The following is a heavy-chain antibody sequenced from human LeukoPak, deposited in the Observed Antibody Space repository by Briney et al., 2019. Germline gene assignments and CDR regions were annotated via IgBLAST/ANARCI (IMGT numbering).Heavy chain of an antibody. CDR1: GFTVSSNY. V-gene: IGHV3-53*01. Sequence: PGESLRLSCVASGFTVSSNYMSWVRQAPGKGLEWVSVIYSGGSTYYADSVKGRFTISRDNSKNTLYLQMNSLRAEDTAVYYCAKRVWGSYRYTDYWGQGTLVTVSS. J-gene: IGHJ4*02. CDR3: AKRVWGSYRYTDY. CDR2: IYSGGST. D-gene: IGHD3-16*02.